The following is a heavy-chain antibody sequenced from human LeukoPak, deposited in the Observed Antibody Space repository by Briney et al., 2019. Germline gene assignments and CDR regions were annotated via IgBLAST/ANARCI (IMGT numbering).Heavy chain of an antibody. CDR1: GVSFDDYY. CDR2: INHSGYT. CDR3: TRMTTRHDY. D-gene: IGHD4-17*01. V-gene: IGHV4-34*01. Sequence: SETLSLTCAVSGVSFDDYYWAWVRQTPGKGLEWIGEINHSGYTNDSPSLKSRVTLSIDTSRRQFSVNLRSVTVADAGIYSCTRMTTRHDYWGQGTLVTVSS. J-gene: IGHJ4*02.